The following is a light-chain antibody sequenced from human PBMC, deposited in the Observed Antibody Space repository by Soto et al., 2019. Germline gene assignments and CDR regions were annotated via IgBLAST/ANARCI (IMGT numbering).Light chain of an antibody. Sequence: EIVLTQSPATLSLSPGERATLSCTASQSVSSYLAWYQQKPGQAPRLLIYDASNRATGIPARFSGSGSGTDFTLTISSLEPEDFAVYYCQQRSNWPPRFTFGPGTKVDIK. CDR1: QSVSSY. CDR3: QQRSNWPPRFT. J-gene: IGKJ3*01. CDR2: DAS. V-gene: IGKV3-11*01.